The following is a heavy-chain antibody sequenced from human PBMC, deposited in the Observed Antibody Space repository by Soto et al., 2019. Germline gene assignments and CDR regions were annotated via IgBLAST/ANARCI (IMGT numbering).Heavy chain of an antibody. V-gene: IGHV1-69*13. CDR3: ARATSSIAASEFDY. J-gene: IGHJ4*02. D-gene: IGHD6-6*01. Sequence: ASVKVSCKASGGTFSSYAIGWVRQAPGQGLEWMGGIIPIFGTANYAQKFQGRVTITADESTSTAYMELSSLRSEDTAVYYCARATSSIAASEFDYWGQGTLVTVSS. CDR1: GGTFSSYA. CDR2: IIPIFGTA.